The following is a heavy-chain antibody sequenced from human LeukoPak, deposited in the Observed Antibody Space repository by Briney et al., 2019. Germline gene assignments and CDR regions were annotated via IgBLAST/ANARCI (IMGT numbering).Heavy chain of an antibody. J-gene: IGHJ3*02. CDR2: IIPIFGTA. D-gene: IGHD5-12*01. Sequence: GSSVKVSCKASGGTFSSNAISWVRQAPGQGLEWMGRIIPIFGTANYAQKFQGRVTITTDESTSTAYMELSSLRSEDTAVYYCARDWTVARAFDIWGQGTMVTVSS. V-gene: IGHV1-69*05. CDR1: GGTFSSNA. CDR3: ARDWTVARAFDI.